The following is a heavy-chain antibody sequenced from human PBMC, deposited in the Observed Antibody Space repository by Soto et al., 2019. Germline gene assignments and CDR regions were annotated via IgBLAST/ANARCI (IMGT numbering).Heavy chain of an antibody. D-gene: IGHD3-22*01. Sequence: QVQLQESGPGLVKPSQTLSVTCTVSGGSVSNGDYYWSWIRQPPGKGLEWIGYIYYSGSTYYNPSLNSRVTMSFDTSANQFSLKLSSVTDADTAMYYCATESSGSSPLHFDFWGQGTLVTVSS. J-gene: IGHJ4*02. CDR2: IYYSGST. V-gene: IGHV4-30-4*01. CDR3: ATESSGSSPLHFDF. CDR1: GGSVSNGDYY.